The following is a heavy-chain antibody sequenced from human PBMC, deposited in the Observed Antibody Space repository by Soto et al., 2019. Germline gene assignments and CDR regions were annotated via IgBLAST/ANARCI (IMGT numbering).Heavy chain of an antibody. CDR3: ARDLGYCRSGTCYREWFDP. V-gene: IGHV1-18*01. CDR1: GYTFTTHG. Sequence: QVQLVQSGAEVKKPGASVKVSCKASGYTFTTHGISWVRQVPGQGLEWMGWVRGDNGHTNYGQSLQGRVTMTTDTSTNTAYMELRSLRSDDTAVYYCARDLGYCRSGTCYREWFDPWGQGTLVTVSS. J-gene: IGHJ5*02. D-gene: IGHD2-15*01. CDR2: VRGDNGHT.